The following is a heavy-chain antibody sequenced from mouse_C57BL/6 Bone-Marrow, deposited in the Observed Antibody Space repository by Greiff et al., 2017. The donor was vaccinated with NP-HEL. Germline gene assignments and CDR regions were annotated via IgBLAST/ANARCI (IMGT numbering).Heavy chain of an antibody. V-gene: IGHV1-64*01. CDR1: GYTFTSYW. CDR2: IHPNSGST. D-gene: IGHD1-1*01. Sequence: QVHVKQPGAELVKPGASVKLSCKASGYTFTSYWMHWVKQRPGQGLEWIGMIHPNSGSTNYNEKFKSKATLTVDKSSSTAYMQLSSLTSEDSAVYYCASHVLYYYGSRWGQGTTLTVSS. J-gene: IGHJ2*01. CDR3: ASHVLYYYGSR.